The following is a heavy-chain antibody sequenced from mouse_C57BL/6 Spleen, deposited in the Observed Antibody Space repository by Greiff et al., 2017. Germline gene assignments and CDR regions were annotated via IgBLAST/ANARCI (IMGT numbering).Heavy chain of an antibody. Sequence: VQLQQSGAELVMPGASVKLSCKASGYTFTSYWMHWVKQRPGQGLEWIGEIDPSDSYTNYNQKFKGKSTLTVDKSSSTAYMQLSSLTSEDSAVYDCSSYYGSSPHYAMDYWGQGTSVTVSS. V-gene: IGHV1-69*01. D-gene: IGHD1-1*01. J-gene: IGHJ4*01. CDR3: SSYYGSSPHYAMDY. CDR1: GYTFTSYW. CDR2: IDPSDSYT.